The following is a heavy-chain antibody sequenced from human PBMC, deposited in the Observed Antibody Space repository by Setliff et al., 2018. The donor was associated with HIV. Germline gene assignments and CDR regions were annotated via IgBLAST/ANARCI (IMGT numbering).Heavy chain of an antibody. CDR3: ARDRLEMAAGRFDY. D-gene: IGHD6-19*01. CDR2: INPSSDST. Sequence: ASVKVSCKTSGYTFTNFYMHWVRQAPGQGLEWMGIINPSSDSTNYAQKFQGRVTMTRDTSTSTVYMELSSLSSEDTAMYYCARDRLEMAAGRFDYWGQGTLVTVSS. V-gene: IGHV1-46*01. CDR1: GYTFTNFY. J-gene: IGHJ4*02.